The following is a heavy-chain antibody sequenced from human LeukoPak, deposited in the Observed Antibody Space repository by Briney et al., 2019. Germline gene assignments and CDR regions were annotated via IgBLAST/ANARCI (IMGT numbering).Heavy chain of an antibody. CDR3: ATISLTYSDYDLGFFDS. V-gene: IGHV3-21*01. D-gene: IGHD5-12*01. CDR2: ISTSSTHI. CDR1: GFTFSNYT. J-gene: IGHJ4*02. Sequence: GGSLRLSCAASGFTFSNYTMNWVRQTPGKGLEWVSSISTSSTHIYYADSVKGRFTITRDNAKNSLSLQMNSLRAEDTAVYYCATISLTYSDYDLGFFDSWGQGALVTVSS.